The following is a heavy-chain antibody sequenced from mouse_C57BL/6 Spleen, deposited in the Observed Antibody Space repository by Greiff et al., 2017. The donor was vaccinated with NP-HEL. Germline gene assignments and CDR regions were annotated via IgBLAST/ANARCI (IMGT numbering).Heavy chain of an antibody. CDR1: GFTFNTYA. J-gene: IGHJ2*01. CDR3: VREGFYDGYYNFDY. V-gene: IGHV10-3*01. CDR2: IRSKSSNYAT. Sequence: EVQLVESGGGLVQPKGSLKLSCAASGFTFNTYAMHWVRQAPGKGLEWVARIRSKSSNYATYYADSVKDRFTISRDDSQSMLYLQMNNLKTEDTXMYYCVREGFYDGYYNFDYWGQGTTLTVSS. D-gene: IGHD2-3*01.